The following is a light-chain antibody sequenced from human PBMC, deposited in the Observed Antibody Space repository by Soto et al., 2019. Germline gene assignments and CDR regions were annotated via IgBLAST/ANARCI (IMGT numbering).Light chain of an antibody. CDR1: QSISGRY. CDR2: EAS. V-gene: IGKV3-20*01. J-gene: IGKJ1*01. CDR3: QQYATSPQT. Sequence: ETVLTQSPGSLSLSPGEGATLSCTASQSISGRYLAWYQQRPGQAPRLLIYEASSGATGIPDRFSGSGSGTDFTLTISRLEPEDFAVYYCQQYATSPQTFGQGTKVDIK.